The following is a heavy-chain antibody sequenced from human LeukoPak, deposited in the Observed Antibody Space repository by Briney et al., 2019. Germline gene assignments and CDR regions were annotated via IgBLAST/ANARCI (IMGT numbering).Heavy chain of an antibody. V-gene: IGHV4-59*01. CDR3: ARAPPPGYSSGWYFSGEFDY. D-gene: IGHD6-19*01. CDR1: GGSISSYY. J-gene: IGHJ4*02. CDR2: IYYSGST. Sequence: PSETLSLTCTVSGGSISSYYWSWIRQPPGKGLEWIGYIYYSGSTNYNPSLKSRVTISVDTSKNQFSLKLSSVTAADTAVYYCARAPPPGYSSGWYFSGEFDYWGQGTLVTVSS.